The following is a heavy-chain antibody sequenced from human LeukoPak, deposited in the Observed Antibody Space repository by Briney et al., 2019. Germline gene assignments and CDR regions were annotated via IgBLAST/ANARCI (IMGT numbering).Heavy chain of an antibody. V-gene: IGHV7-4-1*02. Sequence: GASVKVSCKASGYTFTGYTMNWVRQAPGQGLEWMGWINTNTGNPMYAQGFTGRFVFSLDTSVSTAYLQISSLKAEDTAVYYCARDGGVATYDYWGQGTLVTVSS. CDR3: ARDGGVATYDY. CDR1: GYTFTGYT. D-gene: IGHD3-3*01. CDR2: INTNTGNP. J-gene: IGHJ4*02.